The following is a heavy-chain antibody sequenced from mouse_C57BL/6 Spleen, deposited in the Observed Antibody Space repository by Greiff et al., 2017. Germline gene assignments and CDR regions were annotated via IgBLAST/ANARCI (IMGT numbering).Heavy chain of an antibody. CDR3: ARGGAYYEDDGGVRFGG. D-gene: IGHD2-4*01. Sequence: VKLQQPGAELVMPGASVKLSCKASGYTFTSYWMHWVKQRPGQGLEWIGEIGPSDSYTNYNQKFKGQSTFPVDKSSSTAYMQLSRLTSEDSAVYDCARGGAYYEDDGGVRFGGWGKGTLVTVAA. CDR2: IGPSDSYT. J-gene: IGHJ3*01. V-gene: IGHV1-69*01. CDR1: GYTFTSYW.